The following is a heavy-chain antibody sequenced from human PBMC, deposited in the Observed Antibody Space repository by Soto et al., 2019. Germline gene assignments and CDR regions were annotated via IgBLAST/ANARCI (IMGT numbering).Heavy chain of an antibody. V-gene: IGHV3-23*01. D-gene: IGHD3-16*01. CDR3: VRDAPVSGAPYYYYGMDV. J-gene: IGHJ6*02. Sequence: GGSLRLSCAASGFTFSSYAMSWVRQAPGKGLEWVSAISGSGSRTYYEDSLKGRFTISRENPKNTLYLQMNNLRAEDTAVYYCVRDAPVSGAPYYYYGMDVWGQGTTVTVSS. CDR2: ISGSGSRT. CDR1: GFTFSSYA.